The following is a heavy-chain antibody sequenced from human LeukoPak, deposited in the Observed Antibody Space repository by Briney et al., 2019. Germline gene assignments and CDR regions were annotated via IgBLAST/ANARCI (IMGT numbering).Heavy chain of an antibody. Sequence: SETLSLACTVSGGSISSYYWSWIRQPAGKGLEWIGRFHTSGSTNYDPSLKSRVTISVDTSKTQFSLKLSSVTAADTAVYFCARVSWFPGSSYYYMDVWGKGTTVTVSS. J-gene: IGHJ6*03. D-gene: IGHD3-9*01. CDR1: GGSISSYY. CDR2: FHTSGST. V-gene: IGHV4-4*07. CDR3: ARVSWFPGSSYYYMDV.